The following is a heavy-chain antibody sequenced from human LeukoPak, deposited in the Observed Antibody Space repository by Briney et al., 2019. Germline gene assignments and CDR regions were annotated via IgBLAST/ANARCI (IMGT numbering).Heavy chain of an antibody. CDR3: ARDNTWYFDL. Sequence: ASVNVSCTASGYTFNSYAISWVRQAPGQGLEWMGWISPYNGNTNSAQRFQGRVTMTTDTSTSAAYMELRSLRSDDTAVYYCARDNTWYFDLWGRGTLVTVSS. V-gene: IGHV1-18*01. CDR1: GYTFNSYA. CDR2: ISPYNGNT. J-gene: IGHJ2*01. D-gene: IGHD2/OR15-2a*01.